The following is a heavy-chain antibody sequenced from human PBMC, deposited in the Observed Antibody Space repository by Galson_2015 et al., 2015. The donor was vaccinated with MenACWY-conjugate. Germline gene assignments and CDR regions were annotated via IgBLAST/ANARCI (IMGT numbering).Heavy chain of an antibody. CDR3: ARDAAATVTIKFDP. D-gene: IGHD4-11*01. J-gene: IGHJ5*02. CDR2: ISPYTGET. V-gene: IGHV1-18*04. CDR1: GYTFTNYG. Sequence: SVKVSCKASGYTFTNYGISWVRQAPGQGLEWMGWISPYTGETLYALNLLGRVTMTTDTSTSTAYMDLRSLTSDDAAVYYCARDAAATVTIKFDPWGQGTLVTVSS.